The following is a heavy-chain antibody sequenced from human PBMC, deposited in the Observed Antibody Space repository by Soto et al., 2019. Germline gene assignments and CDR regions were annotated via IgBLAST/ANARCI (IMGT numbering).Heavy chain of an antibody. J-gene: IGHJ4*02. CDR1: GFTFSSYA. V-gene: IGHV3-23*01. D-gene: IGHD6-13*01. Sequence: GGSLRLSCAASGFTFSSYAMSWVRQAPGKGLEWVSAISGSGGSTYYADSVKGRFTISRDNSKNTLYLQMNSLRAEDTAVYYCAKAIGYSSSWPPFDYWGQGTLVTVPS. CDR2: ISGSGGST. CDR3: AKAIGYSSSWPPFDY.